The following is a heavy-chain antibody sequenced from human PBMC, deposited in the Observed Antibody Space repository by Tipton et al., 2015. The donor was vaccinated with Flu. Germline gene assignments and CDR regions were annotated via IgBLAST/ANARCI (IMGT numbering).Heavy chain of an antibody. CDR1: GGSISTSGYY. CDR3: ARVWSSFVATASLDY. D-gene: IGHD1-1*01. J-gene: IGHJ4*02. V-gene: IGHV4-39*07. Sequence: TLSLTCTVSGGSISTSGYYWGWIRQPPGKGLEWIGSIRYGGSSYYTPSLKSRVTISLDMSKDQFSLKLASVTAADTAVYYCARVWSSFVATASLDYWGRGTLLTVSS. CDR2: IRYGGSS.